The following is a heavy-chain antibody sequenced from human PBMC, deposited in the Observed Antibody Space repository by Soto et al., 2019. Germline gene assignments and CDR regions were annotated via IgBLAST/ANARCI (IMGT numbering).Heavy chain of an antibody. CDR3: ARAPRITMVRGVIPPYNWLDP. CDR1: GGSFSGYY. V-gene: IGHV4-34*01. D-gene: IGHD3-10*01. Sequence: QVQLQQWGAGPLKPSETLSLTFAVYGGSFSGYYWSWIRQPPGKGLEWIGEINHSGSTNYNPSLKSRVTISVDTSKNQFSLKLSSVTAADTAVYYCARAPRITMVRGVIPPYNWLDPWGQGTLVTVSS. CDR2: INHSGST. J-gene: IGHJ5*02.